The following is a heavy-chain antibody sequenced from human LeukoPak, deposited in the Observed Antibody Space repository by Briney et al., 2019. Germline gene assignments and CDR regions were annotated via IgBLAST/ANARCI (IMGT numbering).Heavy chain of an antibody. Sequence: SETLSLTCTVSGGSISSGDYYWSWIRQPPGKGPEWIGYIYYSGSTYYNPSLKSRVTISVDTSKNQFSLKLSSVTAADTAVYYCARTRRAPLDAFDIWGQGTMVTVSS. CDR2: IYYSGST. CDR3: ARTRRAPLDAFDI. V-gene: IGHV4-30-4*08. J-gene: IGHJ3*02. CDR1: GGSISSGDYY.